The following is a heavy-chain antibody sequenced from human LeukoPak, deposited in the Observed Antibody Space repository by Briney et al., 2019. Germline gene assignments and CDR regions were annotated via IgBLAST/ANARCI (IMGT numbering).Heavy chain of an antibody. J-gene: IGHJ4*02. V-gene: IGHV4-34*01. CDR3: ARRVGYSSSWYYFDY. CDR2: INHSGST. CDR1: GFTFDDYG. D-gene: IGHD6-13*01. Sequence: GSLRLSCAASGFTFDDYGLSWVRQAPGKGLEWIGEINHSGSTNYNPSLKSRVTISVDTSKNQFSLKLSSVTAADTAVYYCARRVGYSSSWYYFDYWGQGTLVTVSS.